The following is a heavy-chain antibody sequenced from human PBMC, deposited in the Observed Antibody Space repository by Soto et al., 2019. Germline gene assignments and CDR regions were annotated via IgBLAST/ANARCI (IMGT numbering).Heavy chain of an antibody. CDR2: TYYRSKWYN. D-gene: IGHD1-26*01. CDR1: GDSVSSNSAA. CDR3: AREWGVGAAYSNYGMDV. Sequence: SQPLSLTCAISGDSVSSNSAARNWIRQSPSRGLEWLGRTYYRSKWYNDYAVSVKSRITINPDTSKNQFSLQLNSVTPEDTAVYYCAREWGVGAAYSNYGMDVWGQGTTVTVSS. V-gene: IGHV6-1*01. J-gene: IGHJ6*02.